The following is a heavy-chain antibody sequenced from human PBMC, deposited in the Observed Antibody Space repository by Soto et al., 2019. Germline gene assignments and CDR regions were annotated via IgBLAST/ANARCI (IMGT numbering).Heavy chain of an antibody. CDR2: IYHTGKT. J-gene: IGHJ5*01. V-gene: IGHV4-31*03. Sequence: PSETLSLTCSVSGYSISNTGYYWCWLRQAPGKGLEWIGYIYHTGKTYYNPSLESRVTMSVDTSKNQFSLKLASVTAADTAVYYCARGLAPNSWGHGTLVTVSS. CDR3: ARGLAPNS. CDR1: GYSISNTGYY. D-gene: IGHD6-19*01.